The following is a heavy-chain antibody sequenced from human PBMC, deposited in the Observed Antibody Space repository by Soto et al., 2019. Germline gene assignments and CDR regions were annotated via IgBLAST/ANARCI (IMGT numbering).Heavy chain of an antibody. D-gene: IGHD6-19*01. CDR3: GRQAYASGWIDH. CDR2: IYSSGNT. Sequence: PXEILSLTFTVSGDSISGNSDYWGWIRQPPERGLEWIGSIYSSGNTYYNPSLKSRVTISVDTSKNQFSLKLTSVTGADTAVYYCGRQAYASGWIDHWGQGTLVTVSS. J-gene: IGHJ4*02. CDR1: GDSISGNSDY. V-gene: IGHV4-39*01.